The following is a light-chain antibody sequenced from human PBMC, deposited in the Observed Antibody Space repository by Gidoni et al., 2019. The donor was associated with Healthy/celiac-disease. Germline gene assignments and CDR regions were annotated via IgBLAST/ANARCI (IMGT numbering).Light chain of an antibody. J-gene: IGKJ3*01. CDR1: QSLLHSNGYNY. CDR2: LGS. CDR3: MQAVQTPRT. V-gene: IGKV2-28*01. Sequence: DIVMTQFPLSLPVHPGVPASISCRSSQSLLHSNGYNYLEWYLQKPRQSPQLLIYLGSNRASGVPDRFRGSGSGTDFTLKISKVEAEDVGVYYCMQAVQTPRTFGPGTKVDIK.